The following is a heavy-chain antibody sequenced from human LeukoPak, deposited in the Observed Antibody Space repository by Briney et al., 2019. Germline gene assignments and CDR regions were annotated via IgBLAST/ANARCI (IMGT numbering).Heavy chain of an antibody. CDR1: GGSFSGYY. Sequence: SETLSLTCAVYGGSFSGYYWSWIRQPPGKGLEWIGEIHHSGSTNYNPSLKSRVTISVDTSKNQFSLKLSSVTAADTAVYYCARGPHTGVNYYDSSGYYYWGQGTLVTVSS. J-gene: IGHJ4*02. CDR2: IHHSGST. V-gene: IGHV4-34*01. D-gene: IGHD3-22*01. CDR3: ARGPHTGVNYYDSSGYYY.